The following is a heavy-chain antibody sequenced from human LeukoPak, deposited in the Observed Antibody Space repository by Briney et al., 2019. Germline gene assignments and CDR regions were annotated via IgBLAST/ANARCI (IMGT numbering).Heavy chain of an antibody. Sequence: GGSLRLSCAASGFNFSTYSMHWVRQAPGKGLEWVSSISTSSSYIYYADSVKGRFTISRDNAKNSLFLQMSGLRAEDTAVYYCAREERRVSSRIDFWGQGTLVTVSS. CDR1: GFNFSTYS. CDR2: ISTSSSYI. D-gene: IGHD1-26*01. CDR3: AREERRVSSRIDF. J-gene: IGHJ4*02. V-gene: IGHV3-21*01.